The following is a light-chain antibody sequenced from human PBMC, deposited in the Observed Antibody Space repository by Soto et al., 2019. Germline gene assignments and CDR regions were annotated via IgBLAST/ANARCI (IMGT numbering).Light chain of an antibody. V-gene: IGKV3-15*01. CDR2: GAS. CDR3: QQYSNWPRT. J-gene: IGKJ1*01. CDR1: QSISNN. Sequence: EIVMTQSPATLSVSPGERATLSCRAGQSISNNLAWYQQKPGQAPRFLIYGASTRATGIPARFTGSGSGTEFTLTISSLQSEDFAVYYCQQYSNWPRTFGQGTKVEIK.